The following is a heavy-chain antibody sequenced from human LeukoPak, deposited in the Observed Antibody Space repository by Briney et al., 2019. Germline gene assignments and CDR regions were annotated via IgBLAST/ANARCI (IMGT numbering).Heavy chain of an antibody. CDR1: GFTFSSYW. V-gene: IGHV3-7*01. Sequence: PGGSLRLSCAASGFTFSSYWMTWVRQAPGKGLEWVANIRQDGGEKKYVDSVKGRFTISRDNAKHSLYLQMNSLRAEDSAVYYCARTTSTTCYEKWGQGTLVTVSS. CDR3: ARTTSTTCYEK. CDR2: IRQDGGEK. D-gene: IGHD2-2*01. J-gene: IGHJ4*02.